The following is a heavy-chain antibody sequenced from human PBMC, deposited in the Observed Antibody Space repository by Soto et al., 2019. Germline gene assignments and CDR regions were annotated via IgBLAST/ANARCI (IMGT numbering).Heavy chain of an antibody. V-gene: IGHV3-23*01. D-gene: IGHD2-15*01. Sequence: EVQLLESGGGLAQPGGSLRLSCAASGFTFSSYAMSWVRQAPGKGLEWVSGVSGNGENTFYIDSVKGRFTISRDNAKDTVYLQMNSLGAEDTAIYFCAAIVGHCSGGDCYPRSPWGQGILVTVSS. CDR3: AAIVGHCSGGDCYPRSP. J-gene: IGHJ5*02. CDR2: VSGNGENT. CDR1: GFTFSSYA.